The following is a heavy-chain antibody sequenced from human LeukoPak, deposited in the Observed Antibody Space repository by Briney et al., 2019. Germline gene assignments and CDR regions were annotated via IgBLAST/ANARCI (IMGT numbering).Heavy chain of an antibody. CDR1: GYTLTELS. D-gene: IGHD3-3*01. Sequence: ASVKVSCKVFGYTLTELSMHWVRQAPGQGLEWMGIINPSGGSTSYAQKFQGRVTMTRDMSTSTVYMELSSLRSEDTAVYYCARTSYYDFWSGHFDYWGQGTLVTVSS. V-gene: IGHV1-46*01. CDR3: ARTSYYDFWSGHFDY. J-gene: IGHJ4*02. CDR2: INPSGGST.